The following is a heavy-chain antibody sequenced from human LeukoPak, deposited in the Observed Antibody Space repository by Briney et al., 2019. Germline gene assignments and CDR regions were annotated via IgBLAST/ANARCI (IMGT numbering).Heavy chain of an antibody. Sequence: GGSLRLSCAASGFTFSSYSMNWVRQAPGKGLEWVSSISSSSSYIYYADSVKGRFTISRDNAKNSLYLQMNSLRAEDSAVYYCAKDRPWGTIFGVADYRDYWGQGTLVTVSS. CDR1: GFTFSSYS. J-gene: IGHJ4*02. CDR3: AKDRPWGTIFGVADYRDY. D-gene: IGHD3-3*01. CDR2: ISSSSSYI. V-gene: IGHV3-21*04.